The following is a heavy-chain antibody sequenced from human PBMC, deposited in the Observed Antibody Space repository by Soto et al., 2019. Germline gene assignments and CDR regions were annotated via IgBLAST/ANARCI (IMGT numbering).Heavy chain of an antibody. J-gene: IGHJ6*02. CDR2: IFWRGGSV. Sequence: EVQLVESGGGLVQPGRSLRLSCVVSGLTFDEHAMHWVRQGPGKGLEWVSGIFWRGGSVGYAVSVKGRFTGSRGKAKNFLDLQMDSLRAEDMAWYYCARDLTPGGADVWGQGTTVSVS. D-gene: IGHD4-17*01. V-gene: IGHV3-9*03. CDR1: GLTFDEHA. CDR3: ARDLTPGGADV.